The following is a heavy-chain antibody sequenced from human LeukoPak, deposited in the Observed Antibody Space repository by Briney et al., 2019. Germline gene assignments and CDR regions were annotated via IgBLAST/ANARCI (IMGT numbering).Heavy chain of an antibody. D-gene: IGHD5-18*01. Sequence: GGSLRLSCAASGFTFSSYGMHWVRQAPGKGLEWVAFIRYDGSNKYYADSVKGRFTISRDNSKNTLYLQMNSLRAEDMAVYYCAKEGYGDGPYFDYWGQGTLVTVSS. V-gene: IGHV3-30*02. J-gene: IGHJ4*02. CDR1: GFTFSSYG. CDR3: AKEGYGDGPYFDY. CDR2: IRYDGSNK.